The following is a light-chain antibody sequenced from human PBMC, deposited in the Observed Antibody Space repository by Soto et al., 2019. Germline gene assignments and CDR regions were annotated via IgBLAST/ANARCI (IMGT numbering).Light chain of an antibody. V-gene: IGLV1-40*01. CDR2: ANN. Sequence: QSALTQPPSVSGAPGQRVTISCTVSSSNIGAGYDVHWYQQLPGTAPKLLIYANNNRPSGVPDRFSGSKSVTSASLAITGLQAEDEADYYCQSYDSSLSGSRVFGTGTKVTVL. CDR1: SSNIGAGYD. CDR3: QSYDSSLSGSRV. J-gene: IGLJ1*01.